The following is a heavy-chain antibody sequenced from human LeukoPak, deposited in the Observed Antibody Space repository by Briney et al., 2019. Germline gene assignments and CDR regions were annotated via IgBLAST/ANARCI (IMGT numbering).Heavy chain of an antibody. Sequence: PGGSLRLSCAASGFTFSSYAMHWVRQAPGKGLEWVAVISYDGSNKYYADSVKGRFTISRDNSKNTLYLQMNSLRAEDTAVYYCARDPQYNWNYVPFYYYYYYMDVWGKGTTVTVSS. CDR1: GFTFSSYA. CDR3: ARDPQYNWNYVPFYYYYYYMDV. CDR2: ISYDGSNK. D-gene: IGHD1-7*01. J-gene: IGHJ6*03. V-gene: IGHV3-30*04.